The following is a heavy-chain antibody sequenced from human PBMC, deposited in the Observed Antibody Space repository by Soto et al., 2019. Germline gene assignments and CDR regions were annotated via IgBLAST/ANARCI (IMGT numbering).Heavy chain of an antibody. CDR1: GCSISSYY. J-gene: IGHJ5*02. CDR2: IYYSGST. CDR3: ARAYRDMVVVPAALYCFDP. V-gene: IGHV4-59*01. Sequence: SETLSLTCTVSGCSISSYYWSWIRQPPGKGLEWIGYIYYSGSTNYNPSLKSRVTISVDTSKNQFSLKLSSVSAADTAVYYCARAYRDMVVVPAALYCFDPWCQGTLVTVVS. D-gene: IGHD2-2*01.